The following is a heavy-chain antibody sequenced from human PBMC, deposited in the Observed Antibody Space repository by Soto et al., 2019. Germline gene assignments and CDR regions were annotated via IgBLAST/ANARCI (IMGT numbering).Heavy chain of an antibody. V-gene: IGHV4-59*01. J-gene: IGHJ4*02. CDR2: IYYSGST. CDR3: ARSDGRY. CDR1: GDSIRSYY. Sequence: PSETLSLTCTVSGDSIRSYYWSWIRQPPGKGLEWIGYIYYSGSTNYNPSLKSRVTMSIDTTKNQFSLKLSSVTAADTAVYYCARSDGRYWGQGTLVTVSS.